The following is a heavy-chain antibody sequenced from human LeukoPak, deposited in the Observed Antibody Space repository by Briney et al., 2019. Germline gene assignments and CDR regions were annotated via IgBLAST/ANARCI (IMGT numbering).Heavy chain of an antibody. J-gene: IGHJ3*02. CDR2: INQDGSGK. V-gene: IGHV3-7*01. CDR1: GFTFSSYW. Sequence: GGSLRLSCAASGFTFSSYWMSWVRQAPGQGLEWVANINQDGSGKYYVDSVKGRFTISRDNAKNSLYLQMDSMKAGDTAVYYCARPRYGSGSYYNENAFNIWSQGTMVTVSS. D-gene: IGHD3-10*01. CDR3: ARPRYGSGSYYNENAFNI.